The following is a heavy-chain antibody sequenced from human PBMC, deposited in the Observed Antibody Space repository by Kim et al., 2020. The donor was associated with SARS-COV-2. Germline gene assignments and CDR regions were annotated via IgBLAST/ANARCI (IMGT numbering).Heavy chain of an antibody. D-gene: IGHD6-13*01. V-gene: IGHV3-30*04. CDR1: GFTFSSYA. Sequence: GGSLRLSCAASGFTFSSYALHWVRQAPGKGLEWVAVISYDGSNKYYADSVKGRFTISRDNSKNTLYLQMNSLRAEDTAVYYCARDVRRIAAAGYYYYYY. CDR3: ARDVRRIAAAGYYYYYY. CDR2: ISYDGSNK. J-gene: IGHJ6*03.